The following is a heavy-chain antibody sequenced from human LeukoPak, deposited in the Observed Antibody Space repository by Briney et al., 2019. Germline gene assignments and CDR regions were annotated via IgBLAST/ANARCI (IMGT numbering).Heavy chain of an antibody. CDR3: AGAKPYYDILTGYYKTLAFDY. D-gene: IGHD3-9*01. CDR2: ISFDGSNK. Sequence: GRSLRLSCAASGFTFSSYGMHWVRQAPGKGLEWVALISFDGSNKYYADSVKGRFTISRDNSKNTLYLQMNSLRAEDTAVYYCAGAKPYYDILTGYYKTLAFDYWGQGTLVTVSS. CDR1: GFTFSSYG. V-gene: IGHV3-30*03. J-gene: IGHJ4*02.